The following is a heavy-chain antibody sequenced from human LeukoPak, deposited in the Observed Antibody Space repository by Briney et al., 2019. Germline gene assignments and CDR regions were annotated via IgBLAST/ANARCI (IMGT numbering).Heavy chain of an antibody. CDR3: ARDVKGGNFDY. D-gene: IGHD3-16*01. V-gene: IGHV3-7*01. J-gene: IGHJ4*02. CDR1: GFTFRSTW. CDR2: IKEDGSET. Sequence: GGSLRLSCSASGFTFRSTWMSWVRQAPGKGLEWVANIKEDGSETYYVDSVKGRFTISRDNAKNSLYLQMNSLRVEDTALYYCARDVKGGNFDYWGQGTLVTVSS.